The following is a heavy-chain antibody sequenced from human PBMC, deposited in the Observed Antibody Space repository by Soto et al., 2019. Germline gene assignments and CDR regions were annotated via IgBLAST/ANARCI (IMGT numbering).Heavy chain of an antibody. CDR3: ARDLGYQTLDY. D-gene: IGHD6-25*01. CDR2: IKEDGSEE. V-gene: IGHV3-7*01. CDR1: GLTFSSSW. Sequence: EVQLVESGGGLVQSGGSLRLSCAASGLTFSSSWMSWARQAPGKGLQWVANIKEDGSEEYYLDSVKGRFTISRDNAKNSLYLQMNSLTADDTAVYYCARDLGYQTLDYWGQGTLVTVSS. J-gene: IGHJ4*02.